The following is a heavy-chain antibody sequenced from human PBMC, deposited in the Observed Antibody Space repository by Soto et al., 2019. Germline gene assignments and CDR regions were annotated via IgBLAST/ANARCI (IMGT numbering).Heavy chain of an antibody. D-gene: IGHD6-13*01. J-gene: IGHJ2*01. CDR3: ARIIAAAGGRRYFDL. CDR2: INSSSTYT. V-gene: IGHV3-11*05. CDR1: GFTFSDHY. Sequence: QVRLVESGGGLVKPGGSLRLSCAASGFTFSDHYMSWIRRAPGKGLEWVSYINSSSTYTNYADSVKGRFTISRDNAKNSLYLQMNSLRAEDTAVYYCARIIAAAGGRRYFDLWGRGTLVTVS.